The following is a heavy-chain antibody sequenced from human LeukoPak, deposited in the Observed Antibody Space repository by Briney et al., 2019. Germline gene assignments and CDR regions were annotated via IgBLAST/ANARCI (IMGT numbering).Heavy chain of an antibody. CDR1: GGSISSGGYY. CDR2: ISYSGST. V-gene: IGHV4-31*03. D-gene: IGHD2-15*01. J-gene: IGHJ4*02. Sequence: SETLSLTCTVSGGSISSGGYYWSWTRQHPGKGLEWIGYISYSGSTYYNPSLKSRVNISVDTSKNQFSLKLGSVTAADTAVYYCARGFGGRLQFDYWGQGTLVTVSS. CDR3: ARGFGGRLQFDY.